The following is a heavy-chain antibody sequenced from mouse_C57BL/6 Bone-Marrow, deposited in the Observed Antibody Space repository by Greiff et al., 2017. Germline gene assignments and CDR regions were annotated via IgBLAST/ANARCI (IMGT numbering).Heavy chain of an antibody. CDR2: IDPEDGET. Sequence: VHVKQSGAELVKPGASVKLSCTASGFNIKDYYMHWVKQRTEQGLEWIGRIDPEDGETKYAPKFQGKATITADTSSNTAYLQLSSLTSEDTAVYYWAVYYGHYGGPWFAYWGQGTLVTVSA. CDR1: GFNIKDYY. D-gene: IGHD2-1*01. J-gene: IGHJ3*01. CDR3: AVYYGHYGGPWFAY. V-gene: IGHV14-2*01.